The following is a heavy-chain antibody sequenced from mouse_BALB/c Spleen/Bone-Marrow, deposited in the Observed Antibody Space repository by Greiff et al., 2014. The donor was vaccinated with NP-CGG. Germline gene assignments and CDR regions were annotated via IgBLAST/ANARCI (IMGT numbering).Heavy chain of an antibody. CDR1: GFNIKDYY. CDR3: NAREAMDY. V-gene: IGHV14-4*02. J-gene: IGHJ4*01. Sequence: VPLKECGAELVRSGASVKLSCTASGFNIKDYYMHWVKQRPEQGLEWIGWIDPENGDTEYAPKFQGKATMTADTSSNTAYLQLSSVTSEDTAVYYSNAREAMDYWGQGTSVTVSA. CDR2: IDPENGDT.